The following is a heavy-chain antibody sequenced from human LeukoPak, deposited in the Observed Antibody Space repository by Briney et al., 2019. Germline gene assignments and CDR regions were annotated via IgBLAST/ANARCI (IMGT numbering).Heavy chain of an antibody. D-gene: IGHD5-12*01. V-gene: IGHV3-23*01. CDR1: GFTFSSRDW. CDR2: ISGSGGST. J-gene: IGHJ6*03. CDR3: ARRGYSGYDDYYYYYMDV. Sequence: GGSLRLSCVASGFTFSSRDWMTWVRQAPGKGLEWVSAISGSGGSTYYADSVKGRFTISRDNSKNTLYLQMNSLRAEDTAVYYCARRGYSGYDDYYYYYMDVWGKGTTVTISS.